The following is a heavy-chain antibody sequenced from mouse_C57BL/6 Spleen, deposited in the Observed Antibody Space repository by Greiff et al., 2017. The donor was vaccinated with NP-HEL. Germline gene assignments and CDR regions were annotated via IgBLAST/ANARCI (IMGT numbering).Heavy chain of an antibody. J-gene: IGHJ1*03. Sequence: VQLKESGPELVKPGASVKMSCKASGYTFTDYNMHWVKQSHGKSLEWIGYINPNNGGTSYNQKFKGKATLTVNKSSSTAYMELSSLTSEDSAVYYCARGYYGSSYWYFDVWGTGTTVTVSS. CDR2: INPNNGGT. V-gene: IGHV1-22*01. CDR1: GYTFTDYN. CDR3: ARGYYGSSYWYFDV. D-gene: IGHD1-1*01.